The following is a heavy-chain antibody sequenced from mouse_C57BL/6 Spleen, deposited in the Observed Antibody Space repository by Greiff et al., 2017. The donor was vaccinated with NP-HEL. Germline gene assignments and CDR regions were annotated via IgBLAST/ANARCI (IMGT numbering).Heavy chain of an antibody. V-gene: IGHV5-9-1*02. Sequence: EVQLVESGDGLVKPGGSLKLSCAASGFTFSSYAMSWVRQTAEKRLEWVGYISICCGYFYVVDSEKGRFTSSRDKGRNNLYQQMSSLKSEDRAMYYCRREGDSYSFFANWGQGTLVTVS. CDR2: ISICCGYF. CDR1: GFTFSSYA. D-gene: IGHD2-12*01. CDR3: RREGDSYSFFAN. J-gene: IGHJ3*01.